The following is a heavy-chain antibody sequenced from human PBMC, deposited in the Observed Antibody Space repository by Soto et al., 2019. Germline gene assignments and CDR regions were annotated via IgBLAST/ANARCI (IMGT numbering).Heavy chain of an antibody. Sequence: QVQLVQSGAEVKKPGASVKVSCKASGYTFTSYGISWVRQAPGQGLEWMGWISAYNGNTNYAQKLQGRVTMTTATSTSTAYMELRSLRSDDTAVDYCARDHGMDVVVPAANPSSWFDPWGQGTLVTVSS. V-gene: IGHV1-18*01. CDR1: GYTFTSYG. CDR3: ARDHGMDVVVPAANPSSWFDP. D-gene: IGHD2-2*01. CDR2: ISAYNGNT. J-gene: IGHJ5*02.